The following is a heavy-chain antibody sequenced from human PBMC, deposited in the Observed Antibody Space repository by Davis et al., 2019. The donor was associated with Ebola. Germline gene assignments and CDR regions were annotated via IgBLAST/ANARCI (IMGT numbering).Heavy chain of an antibody. CDR1: GYTFTGYY. CDR2: INPNSGGT. Sequence: ASVKVSCKASGYTFTGYYMHWVRQAPGQGLEWMGWINPNSGGTNYAQKFQGRVTITRNTSISTAYMELSSLRSEDTAVYYCARGSGSITIFGVVIQYYFDYWGQGTLVTVSS. J-gene: IGHJ4*02. CDR3: ARGSGSITIFGVVIQYYFDY. D-gene: IGHD3-3*01. V-gene: IGHV1-2*02.